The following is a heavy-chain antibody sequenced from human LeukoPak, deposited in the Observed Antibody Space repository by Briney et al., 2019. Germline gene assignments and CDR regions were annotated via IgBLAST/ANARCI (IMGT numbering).Heavy chain of an antibody. CDR1: GYTFTGYY. CDR2: INPNSGGT. Sequence: ASVTVSCKASGYTFTGYYMHWVRQAPGQGLEWMGWINPNSGGTNYAQKFQGRVTMTRDTSISTAYMELSRLRSDDTAVYYCARVRGYCSSTSCYKIRSYHFDYWGQGTLVTVSS. V-gene: IGHV1-2*02. J-gene: IGHJ4*02. CDR3: ARVRGYCSSTSCYKIRSYHFDY. D-gene: IGHD2-2*02.